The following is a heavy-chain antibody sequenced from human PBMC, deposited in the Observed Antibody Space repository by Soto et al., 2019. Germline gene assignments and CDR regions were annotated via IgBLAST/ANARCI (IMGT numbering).Heavy chain of an antibody. CDR3: ARVPGLRSFDWLPAPGGMDV. CDR2: IYYSGST. D-gene: IGHD3-9*01. V-gene: IGHV4-59*01. CDR1: GGSISSYY. Sequence: SETLSLTCTVSGGSISSYYWSWIRQPPGKGLELIGYIYYSGSTNYNPSLKSRVTISVDTSKNPFSLKLSSVTAADTAVYYCARVPGLRSFDWLPAPGGMDVWGQRTTVTVS. J-gene: IGHJ6*02.